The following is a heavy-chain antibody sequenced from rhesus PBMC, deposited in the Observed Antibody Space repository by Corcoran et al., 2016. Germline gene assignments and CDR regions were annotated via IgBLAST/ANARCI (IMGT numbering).Heavy chain of an antibody. D-gene: IGHD6-37*01. Sequence: QVTLKESGPALVKPTQTLTLTCTFSGFSLTTSGIGVGWIRQPPGKALEWLALIYWDGDKRYSTSRKSRPTNSKDTSKNQVVLTMTNMDPVDTATYYCARARRWLAVNYFDYWGQGVLVTVSS. J-gene: IGHJ4*01. V-gene: IGHV2-174*01. CDR3: ARARRWLAVNYFDY. CDR2: IYWDGDK. CDR1: GFSLTTSGIG.